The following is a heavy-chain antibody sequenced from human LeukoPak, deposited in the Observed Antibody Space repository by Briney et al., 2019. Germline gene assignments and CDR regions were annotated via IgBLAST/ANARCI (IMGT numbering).Heavy chain of an antibody. D-gene: IGHD3-16*01. Sequence: GGSLRLSCAASGFTFSSYEMKWVRQAPGKGLEWVSYISSSGTTIYYADSVKGRFTISRDNAKNSLYLLMNTLRAEDTAVYYCARGPAYSFFDSWGQGTLVSVSS. J-gene: IGHJ4*02. CDR3: ARGPAYSFFDS. CDR2: ISSSGTTI. V-gene: IGHV3-48*03. CDR1: GFTFSSYE.